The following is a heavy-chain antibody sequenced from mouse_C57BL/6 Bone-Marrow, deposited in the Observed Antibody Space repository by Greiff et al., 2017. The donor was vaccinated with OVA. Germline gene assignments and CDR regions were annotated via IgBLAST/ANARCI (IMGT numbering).Heavy chain of an antibody. CDR1: GYTFTSYW. CDR2: IYPGSGST. V-gene: IGHV1-55*01. Sequence: QVHVKQSGAELVKPGASVKMSCKASGYTFTSYWITWVKQRPGQGLEWIGDIYPGSGSTNYNEKFKSKATLTVDTSSSTAYMQLSSLTSEDSAVYYCAVAMDYWGQGTSVTVSS. CDR3: AVAMDY. J-gene: IGHJ4*01.